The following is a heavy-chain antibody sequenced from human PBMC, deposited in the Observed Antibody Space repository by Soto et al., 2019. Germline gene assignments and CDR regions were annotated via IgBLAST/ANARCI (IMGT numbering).Heavy chain of an antibody. J-gene: IGHJ4*02. D-gene: IGHD5-18*01. V-gene: IGHV2-5*02. CDR3: AHLPWKQLWPRAPVVY. CDR1: GFSLSTSGVG. Sequence: QITLKESGPTLVKPTQTLTLTCTFSGFSLSTSGVGVGWIRQPPGKALEWLGIIYWDDDKRYRPSLKSRLTITKDTSKNQLVLIMTNMDPVDTATYYCAHLPWKQLWPRAPVVYWGQGTPVTVSS. CDR2: IYWDDDK.